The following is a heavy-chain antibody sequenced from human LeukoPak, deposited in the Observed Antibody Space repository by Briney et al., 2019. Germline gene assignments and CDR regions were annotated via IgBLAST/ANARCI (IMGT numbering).Heavy chain of an antibody. Sequence: SVKVSCKASGGTFSSYAISWVRQAPGQGLEWXXGIIPIFGTANYAQKFQGRVTITADESTSTAYMELSSLRSEDTAVYYCARDGDCSGGSCYDYWGQGTLVTVSS. CDR1: GGTFSSYA. D-gene: IGHD2-15*01. CDR3: ARDGDCSGGSCYDY. V-gene: IGHV1-69*13. J-gene: IGHJ4*02. CDR2: IIPIFGTA.